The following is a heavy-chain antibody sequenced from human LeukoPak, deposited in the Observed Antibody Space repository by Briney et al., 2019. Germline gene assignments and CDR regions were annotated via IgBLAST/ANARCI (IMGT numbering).Heavy chain of an antibody. CDR1: GYTFTSYA. D-gene: IGHD3-10*01. CDR3: ARVQLWFGEIDY. Sequence: ASVKVSCKASGYTFTSYAMHWVRQAPGQRLEWMGWINAGNGNTKYSQKFQGRVTITRDTSASTAYMEPSSLRSEETAVYYCARVQLWFGEIDYWGQGTLVTVSS. CDR2: INAGNGNT. J-gene: IGHJ4*02. V-gene: IGHV1-3*01.